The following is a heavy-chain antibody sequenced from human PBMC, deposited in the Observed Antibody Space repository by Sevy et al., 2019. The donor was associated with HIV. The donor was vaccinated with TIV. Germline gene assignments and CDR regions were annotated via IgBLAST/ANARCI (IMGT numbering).Heavy chain of an antibody. CDR1: GDFINLYF. CDR2: IYSSGST. J-gene: IGHJ4*02. V-gene: IGHV4-59*01. Sequence: SETLSLTCSVSGDFINLYFWSWIRQPPGKGLEWIGYIYSSGSTNYNPSLKSRVTISLATSKDQFSLKLSSVTAADTVVYYCARESIGSVGDFDYWGQGTLVTVSS. D-gene: IGHD6-6*01. CDR3: ARESIGSVGDFDY.